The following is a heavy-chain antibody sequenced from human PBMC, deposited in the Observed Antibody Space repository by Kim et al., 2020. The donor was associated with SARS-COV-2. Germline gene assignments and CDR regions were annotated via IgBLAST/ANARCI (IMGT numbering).Heavy chain of an antibody. V-gene: IGHV4-34*01. Sequence: SLTSRVTISVDTSKNQFSLKLSSVTAADTAVYYCASRRDYYYGSGSYFGYWGQGTLVTVSS. J-gene: IGHJ4*02. D-gene: IGHD3-10*01. CDR3: ASRRDYYYGSGSYFGY.